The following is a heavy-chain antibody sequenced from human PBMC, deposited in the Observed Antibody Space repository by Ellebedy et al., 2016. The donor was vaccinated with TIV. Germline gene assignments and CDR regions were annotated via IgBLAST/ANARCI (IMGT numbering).Heavy chain of an antibody. CDR2: ISSSSSTI. CDR3: AKIVTMVREVITYYHYTMDV. CDR1: GFTFSSYS. J-gene: IGHJ6*02. D-gene: IGHD3-10*01. Sequence: PGGSLRLSCAASGFTFSSYSMNWVRQAPGKGLEWLSYISSSSSTIFYADSVKGRFTISRDNAKNSLYLQMNSLRAEDTAVYYCAKIVTMVREVITYYHYTMDVWGQGTTVTVSS. V-gene: IGHV3-48*01.